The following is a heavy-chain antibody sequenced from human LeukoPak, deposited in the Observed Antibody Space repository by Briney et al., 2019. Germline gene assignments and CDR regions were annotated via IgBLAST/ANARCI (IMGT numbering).Heavy chain of an antibody. D-gene: IGHD2-2*01. CDR3: ARGVCSRTSCSNWFDP. J-gene: IGHJ5*02. Sequence: SVKVSCKASGGTFSSDVISWVRQAPGQGLEWMGGFIPIFGTADYAQKFQGRVTITADESTSTAYLELSSLRSEDTAVYYCARGVCSRTSCSNWFDPWGQGTLVTVSS. V-gene: IGHV1-69*13. CDR1: GGTFSSDV. CDR2: FIPIFGTA.